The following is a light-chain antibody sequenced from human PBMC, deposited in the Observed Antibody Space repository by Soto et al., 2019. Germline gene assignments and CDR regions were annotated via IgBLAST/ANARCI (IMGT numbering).Light chain of an antibody. Sequence: EIVLTQSPGTLSLSPGERATLSCRASQSVNSNYLAWYQHKPGQSPRVLIYGASSRATGIPDRFIGSGSGTDFTLTISRLEPEDFAVYYCQQYDSSPRTFGQGTKVEIK. V-gene: IGKV3-20*01. CDR3: QQYDSSPRT. J-gene: IGKJ1*01. CDR1: QSVNSNY. CDR2: GAS.